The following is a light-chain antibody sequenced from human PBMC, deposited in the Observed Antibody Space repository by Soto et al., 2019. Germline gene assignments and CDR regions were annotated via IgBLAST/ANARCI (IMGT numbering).Light chain of an antibody. CDR2: AAS. J-gene: IGKJ5*01. CDR3: QQLIT. V-gene: IGKV1-9*01. CDR1: QGISSY. Sequence: DIQLTQSPSFLSASLVYRFTITCRASQGISSYLAWYQQKPGKAPKLLIYAASTLQSGVPSRFSGSGSGTEFTLTISSLQPEDFATYYCQQLITFGQGTRLEIK.